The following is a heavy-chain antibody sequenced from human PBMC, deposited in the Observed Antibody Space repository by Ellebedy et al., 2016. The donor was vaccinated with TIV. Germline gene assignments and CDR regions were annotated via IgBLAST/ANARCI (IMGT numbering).Heavy chain of an antibody. CDR2: ISGSGGST. CDR1: GFAFRNYV. D-gene: IGHD3-22*01. CDR3: AKEDYYDTSGPLDY. Sequence: GESLKISCAGSGFAFRNYVMGWVRQAPGKGLEWVSGISGSGGSTYYADSVKGRFTISRDNSENTLYLQMNSLRAEDTAVYYCAKEDYYDTSGPLDYWGQGTLVTVSS. V-gene: IGHV3-23*01. J-gene: IGHJ4*02.